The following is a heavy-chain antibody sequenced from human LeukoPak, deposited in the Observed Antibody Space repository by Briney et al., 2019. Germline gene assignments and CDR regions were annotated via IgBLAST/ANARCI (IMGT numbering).Heavy chain of an antibody. CDR2: IKQDGSEK. V-gene: IGHV3-7*01. J-gene: IGHJ4*02. Sequence: PGGSLRLSCAASGFTFSSYWMSWVRQAPGKGLEGVANIKQDGSEKYYVDSVKGRFTISRDNAKNSLYLQMNSLRAEDTAVYYCARDARRIAAAGDFDYWGQGTLVTVSS. CDR3: ARDARRIAAAGDFDY. D-gene: IGHD6-13*01. CDR1: GFTFSSYW.